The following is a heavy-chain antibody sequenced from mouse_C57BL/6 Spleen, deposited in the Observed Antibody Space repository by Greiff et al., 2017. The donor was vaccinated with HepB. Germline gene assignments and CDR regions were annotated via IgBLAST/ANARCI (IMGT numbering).Heavy chain of an antibody. Sequence: VQLKESGGGLVKPGGSLKLSCAASGFTFSDYGMHWVRQAPEKGLEWVAYISSGSSTIYYADTVKGRFTISRDNAKNTLFLQMTSLRSEDTAMYYCARPNYYGSSEFAYWGQGTLVTVSA. CDR3: ARPNYYGSSEFAY. V-gene: IGHV5-17*01. CDR2: ISSGSSTI. CDR1: GFTFSDYG. D-gene: IGHD1-1*01. J-gene: IGHJ3*01.